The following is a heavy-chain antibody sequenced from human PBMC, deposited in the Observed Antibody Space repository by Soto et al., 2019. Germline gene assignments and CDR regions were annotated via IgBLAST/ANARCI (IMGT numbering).Heavy chain of an antibody. V-gene: IGHV1-46*01. D-gene: IGHD5-18*01. CDR2: INPSGGST. CDR1: GYTFTSYY. J-gene: IGHJ6*02. Sequence: ASVKVSCKASGYTFTSYYMHWVRQAPGQGLEWMGIINPSGGSTSYAQKFQGRVTMTRDTSTSTVYMELSSLRSEDTAVYYCARDRGYSYCPKPTESGYGMDVWGQGTTVTVSS. CDR3: ARDRGYSYCPKPTESGYGMDV.